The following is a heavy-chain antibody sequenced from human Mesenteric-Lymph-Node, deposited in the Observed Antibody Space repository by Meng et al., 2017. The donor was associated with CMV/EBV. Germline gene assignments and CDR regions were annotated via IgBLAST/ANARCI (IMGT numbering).Heavy chain of an antibody. CDR1: GYTFTGYY. CDR3: ARGGYCSSTSCSDFDY. Sequence: ASVKVSCKASGYTFTGYYILWVRQAPGQGLEWMGWINPDSGGTKFAQKFEGRVTMTSDTSTSTAYMELSSLRSEDTAVYYCARGGYCSSTSCSDFDYWGQGTLVTVSS. J-gene: IGHJ4*02. V-gene: IGHV1-2*02. CDR2: INPDSGGT. D-gene: IGHD2-2*01.